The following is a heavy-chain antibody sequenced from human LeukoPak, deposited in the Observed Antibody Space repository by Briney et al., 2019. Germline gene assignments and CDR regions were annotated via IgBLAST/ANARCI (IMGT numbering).Heavy chain of an antibody. D-gene: IGHD1-26*01. CDR3: ARDPVGATEFDI. J-gene: IGHJ3*02. CDR2: ISSSSSYI. CDR1: GFTFSSYS. Sequence: PGGSLRLSCAASGFTFSSYSMNWVRQAPGKGLEWVSSISSSSSYIYYADSVKGRFTISRDNAENSLYLQMNSLRAEDTAVYYCARDPVGATEFDIWGQGTMVTVSS. V-gene: IGHV3-21*01.